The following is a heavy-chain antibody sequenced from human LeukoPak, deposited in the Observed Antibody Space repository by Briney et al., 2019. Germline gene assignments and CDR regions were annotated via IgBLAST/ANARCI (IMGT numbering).Heavy chain of an antibody. CDR1: GGSISSSSYY. CDR2: IYYSGST. CDR3: GRGESSGDYVGKGNGRVFDI. J-gene: IGHJ3*02. D-gene: IGHD4-17*01. V-gene: IGHV4-39*01. Sequence: SETLSLTCTVSGGSISSSSYYWGWIRQPPGKGLEWIGSIYYSGSTYYNPSLKSRVTISVDTSKNQFSLKLSSVTAADTAVYYGGRGESSGDYVGKGNGRVFDIWGQGTMVTASS.